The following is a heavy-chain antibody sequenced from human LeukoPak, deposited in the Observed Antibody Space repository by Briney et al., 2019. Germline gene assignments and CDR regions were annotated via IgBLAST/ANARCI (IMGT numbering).Heavy chain of an antibody. Sequence: GGSLRLSCAASGFTLRSYAMRCVRLAPGKGREGVSGISGSSSSTYYADSVKGRLTISRDNSKNTLYLQMNSLRAEDTAVYYRAKGYGSGVSWFDYWGQGTLVTVSS. D-gene: IGHD3-10*01. V-gene: IGHV3-23*01. CDR3: AKGYGSGVSWFDY. CDR1: GFTLRSYA. CDR2: ISGSSSST. J-gene: IGHJ4*02.